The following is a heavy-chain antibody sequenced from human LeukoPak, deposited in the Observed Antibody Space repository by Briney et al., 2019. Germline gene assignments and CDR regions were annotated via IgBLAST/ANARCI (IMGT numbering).Heavy chain of an antibody. CDR1: GGTFSSYA. CDR3: ADDTMSGIAAAGGFP. V-gene: IGHV1-69*04. J-gene: IGHJ5*02. Sequence: SVKVSCKASGGTFSSYAISWVRQAPGQGLEWMGRIIPILGIANYAQKFQGRVTITADKSTSTAYMELSSLRSEDTAVYYCADDTMSGIAAAGGFPWGQGTLVTVSS. CDR2: IIPILGIA. D-gene: IGHD6-13*01.